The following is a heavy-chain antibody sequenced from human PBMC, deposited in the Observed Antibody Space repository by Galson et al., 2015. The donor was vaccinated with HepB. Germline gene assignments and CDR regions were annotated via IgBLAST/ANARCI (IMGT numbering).Heavy chain of an antibody. CDR1: GFSLGTHGMC. CDR3: ARIADGAAAAKGGVDS. J-gene: IGHJ4*02. CDR2: IDWDEDK. D-gene: IGHD6-13*01. Sequence: PALVKPTQTLTLTCTFSGFSLGTHGMCVSWLRQPPGKPLEWLALIDWDEDKYYSTSLKTRLTISKDTSKNQVVLTMTNLDPVDTATYYCARIADGAAAAKGGVDSWGQGTLVTVSS. V-gene: IGHV2-70*01.